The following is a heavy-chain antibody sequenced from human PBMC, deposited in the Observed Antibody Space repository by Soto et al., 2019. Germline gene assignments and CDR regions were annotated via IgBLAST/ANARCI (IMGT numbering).Heavy chain of an antibody. D-gene: IGHD3-16*01. Sequence: KPSETMSLTCAVYGGSFCGYYWSWIRQPPGKGLEWIGEINHSGSTNYNPSLKSRVTISVDTSKNQFSLKLSSVTAADTAVYYCARAWGGVPDYWGQGTLVTVSS. V-gene: IGHV4-34*01. CDR3: ARAWGGVPDY. CDR1: GGSFCGYY. J-gene: IGHJ4*02. CDR2: INHSGST.